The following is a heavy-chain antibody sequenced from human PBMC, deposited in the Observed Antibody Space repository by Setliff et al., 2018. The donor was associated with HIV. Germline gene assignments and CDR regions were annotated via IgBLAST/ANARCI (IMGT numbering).Heavy chain of an antibody. J-gene: IGHJ6*04. CDR3: ARHLRYYGFQFDV. Sequence: AETLSLTCTVSGGSGRRSSYYWGWVRQPQGKGLDWIGNVYYSGITSYNPSLKSRVTIPVVMSMNQFSLKLTSVTATDTAVYYCARHLRYYGFQFDVWGKGTTVTVSS. CDR1: GGSGRRSSYY. D-gene: IGHD3-10*01. CDR2: VYYSGIT. V-gene: IGHV4-39*01.